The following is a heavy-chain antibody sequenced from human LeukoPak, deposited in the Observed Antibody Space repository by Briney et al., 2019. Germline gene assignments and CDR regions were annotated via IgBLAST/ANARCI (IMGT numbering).Heavy chain of an antibody. V-gene: IGHV3-23*01. CDR1: GFTFDINA. CDR3: ANEVRPNDY. J-gene: IGHJ4*02. D-gene: IGHD4/OR15-4a*01. Sequence: GGSLRLSCADSGFTFDINAPCWVREAPGKGVEWGSSIDIGVGTTYYADSVKGRYNISRDNTKNTLYLQMNSLRAGDTALYFGANEVRPNDYWGRGTLVTVSS. CDR2: IDIGVGTT.